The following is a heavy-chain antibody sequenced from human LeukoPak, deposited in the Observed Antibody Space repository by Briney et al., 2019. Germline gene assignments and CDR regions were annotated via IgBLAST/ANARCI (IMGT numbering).Heavy chain of an antibody. Sequence: TSETLSLTCTVSGGSTSTYFWSWIRQPAGKGLEWIGRLYTSGSTNYNPSLKSRLTMSADTSKNQFSLNLRSVTAADTAIYYCARDQSRDYDFWSGPGEYYGMDVWGQGTTVTVSS. CDR3: ARDQSRDYDFWSGPGEYYGMDV. J-gene: IGHJ6*02. V-gene: IGHV4-4*07. CDR1: GGSTSTYF. CDR2: LYTSGST. D-gene: IGHD3-3*01.